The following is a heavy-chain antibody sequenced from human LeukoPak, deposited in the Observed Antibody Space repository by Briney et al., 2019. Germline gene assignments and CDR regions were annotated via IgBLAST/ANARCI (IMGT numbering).Heavy chain of an antibody. CDR3: SRDLDCTVTTCFDGDDGFDI. CDR2: ISSQRVYV. Sequence: GGPLRLSCEASGFTFNIYSMNWVRQVPGKGLEWVSSISSQRVYVYYAYSVKGRFAIPRDNAKKSLYLQMNGLTAEDTAVYFCSRDLDCTVTTCFDGDDGFDIWGRGTMVTVSS. V-gene: IGHV3-21*01. D-gene: IGHD2-8*02. J-gene: IGHJ3*02. CDR1: GFTFNIYS.